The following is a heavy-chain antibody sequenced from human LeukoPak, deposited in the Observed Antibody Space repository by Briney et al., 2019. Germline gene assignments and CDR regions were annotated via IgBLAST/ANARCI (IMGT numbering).Heavy chain of an antibody. CDR3: ARERGGSKLSGLYGRDYYYMDV. CDR1: GGSISSSTYF. V-gene: IGHV4-39*07. Sequence: SETLSLTCTVSGGSISSSTYFWGWIRQPPGKGLAWIGSIYYRGNTYYNPSLKSRVTISVDTSKNQFSLKLSSVTAADTAVYFCARERGGSKLSGLYGRDYYYMDVWGKGTTVTVSS. CDR2: IYYRGNT. J-gene: IGHJ6*03. D-gene: IGHD3-16*01.